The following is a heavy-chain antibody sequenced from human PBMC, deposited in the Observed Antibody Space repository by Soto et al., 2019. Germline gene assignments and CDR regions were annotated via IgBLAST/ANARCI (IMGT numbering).Heavy chain of an antibody. D-gene: IGHD6-25*01. CDR1: GFTFSSYA. J-gene: IGHJ3*02. CDR3: ARDQGLDAFDI. CDR2: ISYDGSNK. Sequence: GGSLRLSCAASGFTFSSYAMHWVRQAPGKGLEWVAVISYDGSNKYYADSVKGRFTISRDNSKNTLYLQMNSLRAEDTAVYYCARDQGLDAFDIWGQGTMVPVSS. V-gene: IGHV3-30-3*01.